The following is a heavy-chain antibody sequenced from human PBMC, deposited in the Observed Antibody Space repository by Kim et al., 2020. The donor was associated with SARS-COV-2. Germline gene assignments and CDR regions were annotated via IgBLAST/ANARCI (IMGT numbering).Heavy chain of an antibody. D-gene: IGHD3-22*01. V-gene: IGHV1-69*13. CDR1: GGTFSSYA. J-gene: IGHJ6*02. Sequence: SVKVSCKASGGTFSSYAISWVRQAPGQGLEWMGGIIPIFGTANYAQKFQGRVTITADESTSTAYMELSSLRSEDTAVYYCARRYSSGYYRLSPYYYYGMDVWGQGTTVTVSS. CDR3: ARRYSSGYYRLSPYYYYGMDV. CDR2: IIPIFGTA.